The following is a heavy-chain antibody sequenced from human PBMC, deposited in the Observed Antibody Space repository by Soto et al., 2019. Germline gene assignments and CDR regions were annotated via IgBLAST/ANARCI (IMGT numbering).Heavy chain of an antibody. CDR2: ISGSGGST. V-gene: IGHV3-23*01. Sequence: EVQLLESGGGLVQPGGSLRLSCAASGFTFSSYAMSWVRQAPGKGLEWVSAISGSGGSTDYADSVKGRFTISSDNSKNTQYLQMNSLRAEDTAVYYCAKDPWTTVTPIFDYWGQGTLVTVSS. J-gene: IGHJ4*02. CDR1: GFTFSSYA. CDR3: AKDPWTTVTPIFDY. D-gene: IGHD4-17*01.